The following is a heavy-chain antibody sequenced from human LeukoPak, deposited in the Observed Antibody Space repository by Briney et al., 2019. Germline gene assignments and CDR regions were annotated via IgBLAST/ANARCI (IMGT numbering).Heavy chain of an antibody. D-gene: IGHD2-8*01. V-gene: IGHV4-34*01. CDR1: GGSFTDYY. J-gene: IGHJ3*02. CDR3: ARGRRLLYVSPPVFALDM. CDR2: IVHSGST. Sequence: SETLSLTCAVYGGSFTDYYWNWVRQPPGKGLEWIGDIVHSGSTNYNPSLKRRVTMSVDTSKNQVSLKLTSVTAADTAVYYCARGRRLLYVSPPVFALDMWGQGTKVTVSS.